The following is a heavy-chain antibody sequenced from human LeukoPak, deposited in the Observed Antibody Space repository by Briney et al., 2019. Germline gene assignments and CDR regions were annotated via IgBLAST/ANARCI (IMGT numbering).Heavy chain of an antibody. V-gene: IGHV5-51*01. D-gene: IGHD6-19*01. CDR1: GYSFTSYW. CDR2: IYPGDSDT. CDR3: AKRRVWAGAEAGTDYFDY. J-gene: IGHJ4*02. Sequence: GESLKISCKGSGYSFTSYWSGWARQMPGKGLEGMGIIYPGDSDTRYCPSFQGQVTLSADKSISTAYLQWSSLKASDTAMYYCAKRRVWAGAEAGTDYFDYWGQGTLVTVSS.